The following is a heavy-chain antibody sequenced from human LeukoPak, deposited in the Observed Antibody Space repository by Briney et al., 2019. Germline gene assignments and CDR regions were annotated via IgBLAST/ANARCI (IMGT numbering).Heavy chain of an antibody. CDR2: IGTAGDT. D-gene: IGHD6-19*01. V-gene: IGHV3-13*01. CDR1: GFTFSSYD. Sequence: PGGSLRLSCAASGFTFSSYDMHWVRHATGKGLEWVSAIGTAGDTYYPGSVKGRFTISRENAKNSLYLQMNSLRAGDTAVYYCARAAVAGTGFDYWGQGTLVTVSS. J-gene: IGHJ4*02. CDR3: ARAAVAGTGFDY.